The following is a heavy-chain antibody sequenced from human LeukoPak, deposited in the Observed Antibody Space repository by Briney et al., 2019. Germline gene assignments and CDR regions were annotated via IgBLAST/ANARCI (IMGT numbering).Heavy chain of an antibody. CDR3: ARDLPMIVVVSPGGLFDI. J-gene: IGHJ3*02. CDR1: GYTFTSYG. Sequence: ASVKVSCKASGYTFTSYGISWVRQAPGQGLEWMGWISAYNGNTNYAQKLQGRVTMTTDTSTGTAYMELRSLRSDDTAVYYCARDLPMIVVVSPGGLFDIWGQGTMVTVSS. D-gene: IGHD3-22*01. CDR2: ISAYNGNT. V-gene: IGHV1-18*01.